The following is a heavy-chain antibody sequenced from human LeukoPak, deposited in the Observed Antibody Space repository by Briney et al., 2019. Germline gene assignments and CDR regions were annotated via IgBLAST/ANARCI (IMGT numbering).Heavy chain of an antibody. CDR2: INHSGST. Sequence: SETLSLTCAVYGGSFSGYYWSWIRQPPGKGLEWIGEINHSGSTNYNPSLKSRVTISVDTSKNQFSLKLSSVTAADTAVYYCARPNYYGSGSYYKHNWFDPWGQGTLVTVSS. CDR1: GGSFSGYY. J-gene: IGHJ5*02. V-gene: IGHV4-34*01. CDR3: ARPNYYGSGSYYKHNWFDP. D-gene: IGHD3-10*01.